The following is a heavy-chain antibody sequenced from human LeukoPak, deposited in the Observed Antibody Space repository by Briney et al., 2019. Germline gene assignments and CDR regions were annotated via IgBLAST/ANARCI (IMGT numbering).Heavy chain of an antibody. CDR2: ISYDGSNK. V-gene: IGHV3-30*18. J-gene: IGHJ4*02. CDR1: GFTFGSYG. Sequence: GRSLRLSCAASGFTFGSYGMHWVRQAPDKGLEWVAVISYDGSNKYYADSVKGRFTISRDNSKNTLYLQMNSLRAEDTAVYYCAKDHAMVRGVHPFDYWGQGTLVTVSS. D-gene: IGHD3-10*01. CDR3: AKDHAMVRGVHPFDY.